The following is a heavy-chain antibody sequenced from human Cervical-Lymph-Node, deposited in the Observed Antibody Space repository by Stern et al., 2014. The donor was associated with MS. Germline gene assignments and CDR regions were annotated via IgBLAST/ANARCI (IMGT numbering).Heavy chain of an antibody. CDR2: IWHDGSKT. CDR1: GFTFSNYG. Sequence: QVQLVQSGGGVVQPGRSLRLSCIASGFTFSNYGMHWVRQAPGKGLGWVATIWHDGSKTYYADSVRGRFTISRDNSKNTLSLQMNSLRVDDTAVYYCVRDWSSNAYKSEDYWGQGTPVTVSS. J-gene: IGHJ4*02. V-gene: IGHV3-33*01. D-gene: IGHD4-11*01. CDR3: VRDWSSNAYKSEDY.